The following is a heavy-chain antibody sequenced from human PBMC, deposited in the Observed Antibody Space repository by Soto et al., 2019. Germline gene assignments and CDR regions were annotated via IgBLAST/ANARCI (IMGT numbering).Heavy chain of an antibody. Sequence: QVQLVESGGGVVQPGTSLRVSCVGSGFTFRSYVIHWVRQAPGKGLEWVALTSYDGSDKYYGDSVRGRFTISRDNSRNTVELQMDSLRLEDTAPYYCARWGTTGGLDVWGQGTLVSVSS. CDR2: TSYDGSDK. D-gene: IGHD3-16*01. V-gene: IGHV3-30*19. CDR3: ARWGTTGGLDV. CDR1: GFTFRSYV. J-gene: IGHJ1*01.